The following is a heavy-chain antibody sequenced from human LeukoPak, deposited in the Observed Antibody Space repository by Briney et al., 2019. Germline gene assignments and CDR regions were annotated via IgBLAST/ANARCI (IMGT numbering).Heavy chain of an antibody. Sequence: GGSLRLSCAASGFTFSSYDMHWVRQATGKGLEWVSAIGTAGDTYYPGSVKGRFTISRENAKNSLYLQMNSLRAGDTAVYYCARALQLWLAEPHSYYYYGMDVWGQGTTVTVSS. CDR1: GFTFSSYD. D-gene: IGHD5-18*01. V-gene: IGHV3-13*01. CDR3: ARALQLWLAEPHSYYYYGMDV. J-gene: IGHJ6*02. CDR2: IGTAGDT.